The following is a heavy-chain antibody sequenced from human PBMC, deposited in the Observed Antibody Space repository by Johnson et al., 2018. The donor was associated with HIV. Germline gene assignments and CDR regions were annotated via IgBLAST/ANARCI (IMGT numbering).Heavy chain of an antibody. CDR1: GFTVRSNY. Sequence: VQLEESGGGLVQPGGSLRLSCVASGFTVRSNYMSWVRQAPGKGLEWVSVIYSGGRSYYADSVKGRLTLSRDTSNNTLYLQMNSLRAEDTAVYYCARNVTAGNDAFDIWGQGTMVTVSS. J-gene: IGHJ3*02. D-gene: IGHD1-1*01. CDR2: IYSGGRS. V-gene: IGHV3-66*02. CDR3: ARNVTAGNDAFDI.